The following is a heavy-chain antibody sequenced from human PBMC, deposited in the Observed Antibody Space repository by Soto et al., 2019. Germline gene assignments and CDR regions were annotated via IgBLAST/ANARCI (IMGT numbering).Heavy chain of an antibody. CDR2: ISTNGGST. CDR3: VIGEYYYDSSRYYPLDY. J-gene: IGHJ4*02. V-gene: IGHV3-64D*06. Sequence: GGSLRLSCSASGFTFSIYAMHWVRQAPGKGLEYVSSISTNGGSTHYADSVKGRFTISRDNSKNTQYLQMSSLRADDTAVYYCVIGEYYYDSSRYYPLDYWGQETVVTVSA. CDR1: GFTFSIYA. D-gene: IGHD3-22*01.